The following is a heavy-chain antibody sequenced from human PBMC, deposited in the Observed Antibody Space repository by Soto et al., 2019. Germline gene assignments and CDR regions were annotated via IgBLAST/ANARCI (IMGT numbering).Heavy chain of an antibody. V-gene: IGHV4-61*01. D-gene: IGHD6-13*01. Sequence: PSETLSLTCTVSGGSVSSGSYYWSWIRQPPGKGLEWIGYIYYSGSTNYNPSLKSRVTISVDTSKNQFSLKLSSVTAADTAVYYCARGRGSIEAVYNWFDPWGQRTLVTVSS. J-gene: IGHJ5*02. CDR1: GGSVSSGSYY. CDR3: ARGRGSIEAVYNWFDP. CDR2: IYYSGST.